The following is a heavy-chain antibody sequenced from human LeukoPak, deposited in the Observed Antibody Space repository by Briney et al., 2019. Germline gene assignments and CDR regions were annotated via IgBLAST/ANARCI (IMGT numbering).Heavy chain of an antibody. Sequence: GGSLRLSCAASGLNFSSYVVHWGRQAPGKGLECVAVLSNDGNNIHYVDSVKGRFTISRDNTKNTLYLQMNSLRAEDTAVYSCARDPPESELPHDWWGQGTLVTVSS. CDR3: ARDPPESELPHDW. D-gene: IGHD1-7*01. J-gene: IGHJ4*02. CDR2: LSNDGNNI. V-gene: IGHV3-30-3*01. CDR1: GLNFSSYV.